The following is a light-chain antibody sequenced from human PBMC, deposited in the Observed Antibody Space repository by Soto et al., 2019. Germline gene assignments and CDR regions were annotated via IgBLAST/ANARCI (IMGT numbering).Light chain of an antibody. J-gene: IGLJ1*01. CDR1: SSNIGAGFD. Sequence: QSVLTQPPSASGTPGQRVTISCSGSSSNIGAGFDVHWYQQLPGTAPRLVIYGNTNRPSGVPDRFSGSKSGTSASLAITGLQAEDEADYYCQSSDSSMSRIFGTGTKVTVL. CDR2: GNT. V-gene: IGLV1-40*01. CDR3: QSSDSSMSRI.